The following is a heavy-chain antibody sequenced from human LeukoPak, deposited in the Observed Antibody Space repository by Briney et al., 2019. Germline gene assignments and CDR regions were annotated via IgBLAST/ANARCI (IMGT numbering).Heavy chain of an antibody. CDR3: ARSYSSSSHFDY. J-gene: IGHJ4*02. CDR1: GGTFSSYG. V-gene: IGHV1-69*06. CDR2: IIPIFGTA. Sequence: GASVTLSCTASGGTFSSYGISWVRQAPGQGLEWMGGIIPIFGTANYAQKFQGRVTITADKSTSTAYMELSSLRSEDTAVYYCARSYSSSSHFDYWGQGTLVTVSS. D-gene: IGHD6-6*01.